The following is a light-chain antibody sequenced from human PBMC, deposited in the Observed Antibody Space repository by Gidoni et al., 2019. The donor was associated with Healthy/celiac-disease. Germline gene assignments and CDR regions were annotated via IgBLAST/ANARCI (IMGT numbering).Light chain of an antibody. Sequence: EIVMTPSPAPLSVSPGERANLSCRASQSVSSNVAWYQQKPGQAPRRLIYGASTSATGIPARFSGSGSGTEFTLTISSLQSEEFAVYYCQQDNNWPRTFGQGTKVEIK. J-gene: IGKJ1*01. V-gene: IGKV3-15*01. CDR1: QSVSSN. CDR2: GAS. CDR3: QQDNNWPRT.